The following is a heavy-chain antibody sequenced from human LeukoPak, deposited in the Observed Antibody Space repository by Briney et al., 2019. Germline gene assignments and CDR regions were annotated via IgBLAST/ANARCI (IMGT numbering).Heavy chain of an antibody. D-gene: IGHD3-9*01. CDR2: ISGSGGST. J-gene: IGHJ4*02. CDR1: GFTFSSYA. CDR3: AKGGLVISSYFDY. Sequence: GGSLRLSCAASGFTFSSYAMSWVRQAPGKGLEWVSAISGSGGSTYYADSVKGRFTISGDNSKNTLYLQMNSLRAEDTAVYYCAKGGLVISSYFDYWGQGTLVTVSS. V-gene: IGHV3-23*01.